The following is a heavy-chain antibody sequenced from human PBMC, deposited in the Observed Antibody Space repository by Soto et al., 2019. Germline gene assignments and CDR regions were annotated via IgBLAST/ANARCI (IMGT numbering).Heavy chain of an antibody. CDR3: ARGVGRFGEFDV. Sequence: SETLSLTCTVSGDSISNYYCGWMRQPPGKGLEWIGYIHHSGSTTYNPSLKSRVTISVDRSKNQFSLKLSSVTAADTAVYYCARGVGRFGEFDVWGQGTTVTVSS. J-gene: IGHJ6*02. CDR2: IHHSGST. D-gene: IGHD3-10*01. V-gene: IGHV4-59*12. CDR1: GDSISNYY.